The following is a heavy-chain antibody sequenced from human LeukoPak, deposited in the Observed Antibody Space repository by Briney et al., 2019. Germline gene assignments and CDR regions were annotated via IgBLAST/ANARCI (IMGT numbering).Heavy chain of an antibody. J-gene: IGHJ4*02. CDR3: AKAQLGIRYYIDY. CDR2: ISYDGSNK. Sequence: GGSLRLSCAASGFTFSSYGMPWVRQAPGKGLEWVAVISYDGSNKYYADSVKGRFTISRDNSKNTLYPQMNSLRAEDTAVYYCAKAQLGIRYYIDYWGQGTLVTVSS. CDR1: GFTFSSYG. V-gene: IGHV3-30*18. D-gene: IGHD7-27*01.